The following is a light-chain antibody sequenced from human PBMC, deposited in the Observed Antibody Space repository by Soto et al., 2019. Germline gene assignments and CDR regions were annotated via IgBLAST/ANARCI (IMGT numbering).Light chain of an antibody. CDR3: LQHNSYPPT. Sequence: DMRMTQSPSSLSASVGDRVTITCWASQGIRNDLGWYQQKPGKAPKRLIYAASSLQSGVPSRLRGSGYGTELTITISSLQTEDFETYYCLQHNSYPPTFGHGTKVDI. CDR2: AAS. V-gene: IGKV1-17*01. CDR1: QGIRND. J-gene: IGKJ1*01.